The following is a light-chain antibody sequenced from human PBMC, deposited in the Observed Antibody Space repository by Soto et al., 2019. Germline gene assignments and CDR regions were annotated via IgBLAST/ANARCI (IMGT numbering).Light chain of an antibody. J-gene: IGLJ1*01. Sequence: QSVLTQPPSVSGAPGQRVSISCTGSSSNIGARYDVHWYQQLPGTAPKLLIYDNNNRPSGVPDRFSGSRSGTSASLAITGLQAEDEADYYCQSYDSSLSGSGVFGTGTQLTVL. CDR2: DNN. CDR3: QSYDSSLSGSGV. CDR1: SSNIGARYD. V-gene: IGLV1-40*01.